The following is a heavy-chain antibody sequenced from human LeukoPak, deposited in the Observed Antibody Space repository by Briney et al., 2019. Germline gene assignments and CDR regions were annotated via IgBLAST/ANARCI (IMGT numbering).Heavy chain of an antibody. D-gene: IGHD3-22*01. CDR1: GGSISSYY. CDR2: IYYSGST. CDR3: AARPGDYYDSSGYRGFEYFQH. Sequence: SETLSLTCTVSGGSISSYYWSWIRQPPGKGLEWIGYIYYSGSTNYNPSLKSRVIISVDTSKNQFSLKLSSVTAADTAGYYCAARPGDYYDSSGYRGFEYFQHWGQGTLVTVSS. V-gene: IGHV4-59*01. J-gene: IGHJ1*01.